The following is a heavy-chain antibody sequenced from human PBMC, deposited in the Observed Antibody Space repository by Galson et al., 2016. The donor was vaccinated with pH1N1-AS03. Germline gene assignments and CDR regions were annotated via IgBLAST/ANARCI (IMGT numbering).Heavy chain of an antibody. CDR3: VRDIYGDPLGE. Sequence: CAISGDSVLSDSAAWNWVRQSPSRGLEWLGRTYLRSTWYHDYAESMKSRIIINADTSKNLFSLQLNSVTPEDTAVYYCVRDIYGDPLGEWGQGTLVTVSS. CDR2: TYLRSTWYH. D-gene: IGHD4-17*01. J-gene: IGHJ4*02. CDR1: GDSVLSDSAA. V-gene: IGHV6-1*01.